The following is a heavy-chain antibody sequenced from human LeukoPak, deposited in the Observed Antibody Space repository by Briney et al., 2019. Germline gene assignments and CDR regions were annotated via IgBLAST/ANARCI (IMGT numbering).Heavy chain of an antibody. J-gene: IGHJ4*01. V-gene: IGHV3-74*01. D-gene: IGHD3-22*01. CDR2: ADGGGSST. CDR3: ARGPGSSGGAYVGDY. Sequence: PGGSLRLSCAASGFTFSTHWMHWVRQVPGRGPMWVSRADGGGSSTSYADSVKGRFSISRDNAKSTLYLQMNGLRAEDTVVYYCARGPGSSGGAYVGDYWGHGTLVTVSS. CDR1: GFTFSTHW.